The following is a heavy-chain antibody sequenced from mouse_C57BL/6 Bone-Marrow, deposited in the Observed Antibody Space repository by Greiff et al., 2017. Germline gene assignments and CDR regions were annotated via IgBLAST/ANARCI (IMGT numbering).Heavy chain of an antibody. J-gene: IGHJ2*01. CDR2: IYPGDGDT. D-gene: IGHD2-1*01. CDR1: GYAFSSSW. CDR3: ASSYYGNYFSFDY. Sequence: VQLQQSGPELVKPGASVKISCKASGYAFSSSWMNWVKQRPGKGLEWIGRIYPGDGDTNYNGKFKGKATLTADRASSTAYMQLSSLTSDDSAVYFCASSYYGNYFSFDYCGQGTTLTVSS. V-gene: IGHV1-82*01.